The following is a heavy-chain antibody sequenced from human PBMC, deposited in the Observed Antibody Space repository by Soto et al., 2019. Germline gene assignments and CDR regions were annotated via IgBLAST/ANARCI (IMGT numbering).Heavy chain of an antibody. D-gene: IGHD5-18*01. CDR3: ASDPDSYGFSYFDQ. CDR2: INSDGRRP. Sequence: GGSLRLSCAASGFTFSSYLMHWVRQAPGKGLVWVPRINSDGRRPSFADSVKGRFTISRDNAKNTMYLQMNSLRAEDTAVYYCASDPDSYGFSYFDQWGQGALVTVSS. V-gene: IGHV3-74*01. J-gene: IGHJ4*02. CDR1: GFTFSSYL.